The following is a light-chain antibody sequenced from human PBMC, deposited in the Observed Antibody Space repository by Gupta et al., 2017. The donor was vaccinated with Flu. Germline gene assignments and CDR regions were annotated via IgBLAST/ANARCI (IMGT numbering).Light chain of an antibody. Sequence: DIQMTQSPSTLSASVGDRLTITCRASQSVSSWLAWYQQKPGKAPKLLISEASSLQIGVPSRFSGSGSGTEFSLTINKLQPEDYAIYYCQQVDNYPWTFGQGTKVEI. V-gene: IGKV1-5*03. J-gene: IGKJ1*01. CDR3: QQVDNYPWT. CDR1: QSVSSW. CDR2: EAS.